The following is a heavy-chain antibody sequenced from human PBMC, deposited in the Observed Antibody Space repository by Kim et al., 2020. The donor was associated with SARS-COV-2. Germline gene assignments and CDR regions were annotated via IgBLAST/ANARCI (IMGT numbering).Heavy chain of an antibody. CDR1: GFTFSSYG. CDR3: VRVRPHQLLYYYYGMDV. D-gene: IGHD2-2*01. J-gene: IGHJ6*01. Sequence: GGSLRLSCAASGFTFSSYGMHWVRQTPDKGLQWLAVIWNDGSSKYYADSVKGRFTISRDNSKNTLYLQMNSLRAEDTAVYYCVRVRPHQLLYYYYGMDV. CDR2: IWNDGSSK. V-gene: IGHV3-33*01.